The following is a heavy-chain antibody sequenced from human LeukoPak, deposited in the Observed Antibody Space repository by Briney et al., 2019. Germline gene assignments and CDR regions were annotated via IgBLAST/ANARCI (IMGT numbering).Heavy chain of an antibody. CDR2: IYHSGST. CDR3: ASYGYYGSGSYYSIPYYFDY. J-gene: IGHJ4*02. CDR1: GGSISSSNW. D-gene: IGHD3-10*01. V-gene: IGHV4-4*02. Sequence: RPSGTLSLTCAVSGGSISSSNWGSWVRQPPGKGLEWIGEIYHSGSTNYNPSLKSRVTISVDKSKNQFSLKLSSVTAADTAVYYCASYGYYGSGSYYSIPYYFDYWGQGTLVTVSS.